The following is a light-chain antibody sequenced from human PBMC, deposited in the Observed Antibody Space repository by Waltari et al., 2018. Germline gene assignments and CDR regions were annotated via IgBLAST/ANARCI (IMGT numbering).Light chain of an antibody. J-gene: IGLJ2*01. V-gene: IGLV3-1*01. CDR3: QAWDSSTVV. CDR1: KWGQKY. Sequence: SYELTQPPSLSVSPGQTASTTRPGHKWGQKYACWYQQKPGQSPVLVIYQDSKRPSGIPERFSGSNPGNTATLTISGTQAMDEADYYCQAWDSSTVVFGGGTKLTVL. CDR2: QDS.